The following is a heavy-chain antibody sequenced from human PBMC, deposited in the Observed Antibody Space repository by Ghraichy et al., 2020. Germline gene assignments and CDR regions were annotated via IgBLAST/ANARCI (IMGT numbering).Heavy chain of an antibody. CDR3: ASSIDPALLDY. Sequence: ESLNISCTVSGGSISSYYWSWIRQPPGKGLEWIGYIYYSGSTNYNPSLKSRVTISVDTSKNQFSLKLSSVTAADTAVYYCASSIDPALLDYWGQGTLVTVSS. V-gene: IGHV4-59*01. CDR2: IYYSGST. J-gene: IGHJ4*02. CDR1: GGSISSYY. D-gene: IGHD1-26*01.